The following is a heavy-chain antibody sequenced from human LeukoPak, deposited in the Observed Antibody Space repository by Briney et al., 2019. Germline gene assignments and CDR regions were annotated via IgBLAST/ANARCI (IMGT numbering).Heavy chain of an antibody. Sequence: PGGSLRLSCAASGFTFSSSWMHWVRQAPGKGLVWVSRINSDGSSTSYADSVKGRFTISRDIAKNTLYLQMDSLRAEDTAVYYCAKDRLTGTPYYFDYWGQGTLVTVSS. CDR3: AKDRLTGTPYYFDY. J-gene: IGHJ4*02. V-gene: IGHV3-74*01. CDR2: INSDGSST. CDR1: GFTFSSSW. D-gene: IGHD1-20*01.